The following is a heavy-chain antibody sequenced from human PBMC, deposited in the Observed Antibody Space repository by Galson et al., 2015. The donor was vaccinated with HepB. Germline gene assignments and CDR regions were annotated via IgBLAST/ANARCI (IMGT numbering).Heavy chain of an antibody. CDR3: ARIRGTYGSGSLTDYYFDY. J-gene: IGHJ4*02. V-gene: IGHV2-70*11. Sequence: PALVKPTQTLTLTCTFSGFSLSTSGMCVSWIRQPPGKALEWLARIDWDDDKYYSTSLKTRLTISKDTSKNQVVLTMTNMDPVDTATYYCARIRGTYGSGSLTDYYFDYWGQGTLVTVSS. CDR1: GFSLSTSGMC. D-gene: IGHD3-10*01. CDR2: IDWDDDK.